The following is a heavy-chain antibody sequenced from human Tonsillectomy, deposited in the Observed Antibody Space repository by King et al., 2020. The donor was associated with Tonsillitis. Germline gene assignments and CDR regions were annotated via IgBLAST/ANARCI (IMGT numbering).Heavy chain of an antibody. CDR2: IRSKAYGGTT. D-gene: IGHD3-10*01. J-gene: IGHJ4*02. V-gene: IGHV3-49*03. CDR1: GFTFGDYA. CDR3: TKGEYGLGTYV. Sequence: VQLVESGGGLVQPGRSLRLSCTASGFTFGDYAMSWFRQAPGKGLEWVGFIRSKAYGGTTEYVASVKGRFSISRDDSKSIAYLQMNSLKTEDTAVYYCTKGEYGLGTYVWGQGTLVTVSS.